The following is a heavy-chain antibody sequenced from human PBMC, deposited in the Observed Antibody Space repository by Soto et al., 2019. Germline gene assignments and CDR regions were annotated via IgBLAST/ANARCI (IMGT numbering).Heavy chain of an antibody. CDR1: GFTFSDYY. CDR3: ARTAGRALYYYYMDV. D-gene: IGHD6-13*01. CDR2: ISSSGSTI. V-gene: IGHV3-11*01. J-gene: IGHJ6*03. Sequence: GGSLRLSCAASGFTFSDYYMSWIRQAPGKGLEWVSYISSSGSTIYYADSVKGRFTISRDNAKNSLYLQMNSLRAEDTAVYYCARTAGRALYYYYMDVWGKGTTVTVSS.